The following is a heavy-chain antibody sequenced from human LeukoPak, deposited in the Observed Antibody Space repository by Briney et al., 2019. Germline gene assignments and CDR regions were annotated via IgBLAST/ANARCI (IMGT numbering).Heavy chain of an antibody. CDR1: GGSISSYY. CDR3: ARNPIYGYYYGMDV. D-gene: IGHD2/OR15-2a*01. J-gene: IGHJ6*02. V-gene: IGHV4-59*01. Sequence: SETLSLTCTVSGGSISSYYWSWIRQPPGKGLEWIGYIYYSGSTNYNPSLKSRVTISVDTSKNQFSLKLSSVTAADTAVYYCARNPIYGYYYGMDVWGQGTTVTVSS. CDR2: IYYSGST.